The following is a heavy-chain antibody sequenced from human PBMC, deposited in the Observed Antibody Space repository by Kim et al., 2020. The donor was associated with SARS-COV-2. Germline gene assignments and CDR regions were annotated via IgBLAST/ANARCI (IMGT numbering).Heavy chain of an antibody. V-gene: IGHV3-33*06. CDR1: GFTFSSYG. CDR2: IWYDGSNK. J-gene: IGHJ4*02. D-gene: IGHD1-20*01. Sequence: GGSLRLSCAASGFTFSSYGMHWVRQAPGKGLEWVAVIWYDGSNKYYADSVKGRFTISRDNSKNTLYLQMNSLRAEDTAVYYCAKSWYGYNLDYWGQGTLVTVSS. CDR3: AKSWYGYNLDY.